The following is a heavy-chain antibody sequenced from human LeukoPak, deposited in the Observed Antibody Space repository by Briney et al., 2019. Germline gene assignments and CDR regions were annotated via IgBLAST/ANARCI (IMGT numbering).Heavy chain of an antibody. CDR1: GFTVSSNY. Sequence: QPGGSLRLYCAASGFTVSSNYMSWVRQAPGKGLEWVSGIYSGGSTYYADSVKGRFTISRDNSKNTLYLQMNSLRAEDTAVYYCARESHYYGSGSYTDYWGQGTLVTVSS. CDR3: ARESHYYGSGSYTDY. D-gene: IGHD3-10*01. CDR2: IYSGGST. V-gene: IGHV3-66*01. J-gene: IGHJ4*02.